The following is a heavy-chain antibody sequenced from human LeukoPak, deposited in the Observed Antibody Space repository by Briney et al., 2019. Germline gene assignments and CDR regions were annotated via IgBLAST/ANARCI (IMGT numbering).Heavy chain of an antibody. CDR2: INHSAST. CDR3: ARDSGSSSSYDY. Sequence: SETLSLTCAVYGGSFSGYYWSWIRQPPGKGLEWIGEINHSASTNYNPSLKSRVTISVDASKNQFSLKLSSVTAADTAVYYCARDSGSSSSYDYWGQGTLVSVSS. CDR1: GGSFSGYY. V-gene: IGHV4-34*01. D-gene: IGHD6-6*01. J-gene: IGHJ4*02.